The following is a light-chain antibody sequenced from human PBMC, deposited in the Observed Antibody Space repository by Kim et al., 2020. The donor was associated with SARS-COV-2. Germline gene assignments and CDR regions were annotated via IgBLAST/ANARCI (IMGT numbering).Light chain of an antibody. CDR1: SLRTYY. Sequence: SSELTQDPAVSVALGQTVTITCQGDSLRTYYATWYQQKPGQAPRFVIFGNNNRPSGISDRFSGSSSRNTASLTITGARAEDEADYYCNSRDSSSEHLVFGGGTQLTVL. CDR2: GNN. V-gene: IGLV3-19*01. CDR3: NSRDSSSEHLV. J-gene: IGLJ2*01.